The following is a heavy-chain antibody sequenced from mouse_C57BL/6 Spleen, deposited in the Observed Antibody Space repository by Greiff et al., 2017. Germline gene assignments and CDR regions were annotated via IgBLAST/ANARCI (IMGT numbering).Heavy chain of an antibody. CDR3: TRPMEFAY. V-gene: IGHV1-15*01. CDR1: GYTFTDYE. CDR2: IDPETGGT. Sequence: VQLQQPGAELVRPGASVTLSCKASGYTFTDYEMHWVKQTPVHGLEWIGAIDPETGGTAYNQKFKGKAILTADKSSSTAYMELRSLTSEDSAVYYCTRPMEFAYWGQGTLVTVSA. J-gene: IGHJ3*01.